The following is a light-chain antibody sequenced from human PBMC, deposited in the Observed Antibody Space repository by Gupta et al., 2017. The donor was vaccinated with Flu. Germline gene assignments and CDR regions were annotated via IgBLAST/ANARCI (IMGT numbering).Light chain of an antibody. V-gene: IGLV2-14*01. CDR2: VCS. J-gene: IGLJ2*01. CDR3: SSYTNTNTVVV. CDR1: SSDVGGYYY. Sequence: QSALTPPASVSGSPGQSIALSCTGTSSDVGGYYYVSWYQQHPGNHPQLIIFVCSRQPALMSYCFSACNYVKTPALTISVRLAEYEGDYFFSSYTNTNTVVVFGGGTQLTGL.